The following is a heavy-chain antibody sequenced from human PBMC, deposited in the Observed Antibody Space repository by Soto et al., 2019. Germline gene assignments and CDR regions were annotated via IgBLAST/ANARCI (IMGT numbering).Heavy chain of an antibody. CDR1: GGSISSYY. CDR2: IYYSGST. V-gene: IGHV4-59*01. CDR3: ARDRLVTEGYGMDV. J-gene: IGHJ6*02. D-gene: IGHD2-15*01. Sequence: PXETLSLTCTVSGGSISSYYWSWIRQPPGKGLEWIGYIYYSGSTNYNPSLKSRVTISVDTSKNQFSLKLSSVTAADTAVYYCARDRLVTEGYGMDVWGQGTTVTVSS.